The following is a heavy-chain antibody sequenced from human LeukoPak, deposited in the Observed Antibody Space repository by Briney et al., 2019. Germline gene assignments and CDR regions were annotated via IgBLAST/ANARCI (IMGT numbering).Heavy chain of an antibody. V-gene: IGHV4-59*12. CDR1: GASISSYY. CDR2: IYYIGST. CDR3: AGNGNPSEQWLVSYYYYYYMDV. Sequence: PSETLSLTCTVSGASISSYYWSWIRQSPGKGLEWIGYIYYIGSTNYNPSLKSRVTISVDTSKNQCSLKLSSVTAADTAVYYCAGNGNPSEQWLVSYYYYYYMDVWGKGTTVTISS. J-gene: IGHJ6*03. D-gene: IGHD6-19*01.